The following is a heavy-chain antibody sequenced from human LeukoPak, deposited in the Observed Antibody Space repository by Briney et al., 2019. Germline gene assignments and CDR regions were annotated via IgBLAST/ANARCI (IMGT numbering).Heavy chain of an antibody. CDR2: IYTGGST. Sequence: SGGSLRLSCEASGFIVSANYMSWVRQAPGGGLEWVSVIYTGGSTQYADSVKGRFSISRDNSKNTLYLQMSSLRAEDTAVYYCARAAYLSAMDVWGQGTTVTVSS. J-gene: IGHJ6*01. V-gene: IGHV3-66*01. CDR1: GFIVSANY. D-gene: IGHD2-21*01. CDR3: ARAAYLSAMDV.